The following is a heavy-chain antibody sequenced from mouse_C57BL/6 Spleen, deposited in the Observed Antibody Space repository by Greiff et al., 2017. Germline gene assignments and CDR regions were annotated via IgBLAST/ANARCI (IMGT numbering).Heavy chain of an antibody. CDR3: TGRYGSSYRPAWFAY. V-gene: IGHV3-6*01. D-gene: IGHD1-1*01. CDR2: ISYDGSN. CDR1: GYSITSGYY. J-gene: IGHJ3*01. Sequence: ESGPGLVKPSQSLSLTCSVTGYSITSGYYWNWIRQFPGNQLEWMGYISYDGSNNYNPSLKNRISLTRDTSKNPFFLKLNSVTTEYTATYYCTGRYGSSYRPAWFAYWGQGTLVTVSA.